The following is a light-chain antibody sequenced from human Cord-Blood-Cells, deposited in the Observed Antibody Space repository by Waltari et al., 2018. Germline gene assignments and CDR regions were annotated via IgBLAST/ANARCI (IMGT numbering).Light chain of an antibody. CDR2: DVR. V-gene: IGLV2-14*01. J-gene: IGLJ3*02. Sequence: QSALTQPASVSGSPGQSITIPCTGTSSDVGGYHYVSGYHQHPGKAPKLMIYDVRNRPSGVSNRFSGSKSGNTASLTISGLQAEDEADYYCSSYTSSSTWVFGGGTKLTVL. CDR1: SSDVGGYHY. CDR3: SSYTSSSTWV.